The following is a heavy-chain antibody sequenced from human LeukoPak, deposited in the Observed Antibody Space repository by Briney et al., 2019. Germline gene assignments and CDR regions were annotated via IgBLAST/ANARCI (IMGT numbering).Heavy chain of an antibody. J-gene: IGHJ4*02. CDR2: IYTSGST. Sequence: SKTLSLTCTVSGGSMNTYYWNWIRQSAGKGLEWIGRIYTSGSTDYNPSLKSRVTMSVDTSKNQFSLKLSSVTAADTAVYYCASGVRTSFDYWGRGTLVTVPS. CDR3: ASGVRTSFDY. V-gene: IGHV4-4*07. CDR1: GGSMNTYY. D-gene: IGHD1-7*01.